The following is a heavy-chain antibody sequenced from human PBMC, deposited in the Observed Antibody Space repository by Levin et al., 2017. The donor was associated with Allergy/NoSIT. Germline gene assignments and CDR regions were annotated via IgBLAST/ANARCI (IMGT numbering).Heavy chain of an antibody. CDR1: GYTFTTYW. V-gene: IGHV5-51*01. D-gene: IGHD2-15*01. CDR2: IYPGDSDT. J-gene: IGHJ4*02. Sequence: EASVKVSCKGSGYTFTTYWIGWVRQMPGKGLEWMGIIYPGDSDTRYNPSFQGQVTISVDKSISTAYLQWSSLKASDTAMYYCARHGAGGIVVVVATPALDYWGQGTLVTVSS. CDR3: ARHGAGGIVVVVATPALDY.